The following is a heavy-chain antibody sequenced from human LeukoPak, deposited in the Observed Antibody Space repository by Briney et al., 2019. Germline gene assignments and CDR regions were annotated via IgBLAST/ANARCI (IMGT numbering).Heavy chain of an antibody. CDR3: ARDRRTSGSDFGMDV. V-gene: IGHV4-39*07. CDR2: IYYTGST. J-gene: IGHJ6*02. CDR1: GGSISSSIYY. D-gene: IGHD3-22*01. Sequence: SETLSLTCTVSGGSISSSIYYWGWVRQPPGKGLEWIGIIYYTGSTYYHPALKSRVTISVDTSKNQFSLKLSSVTAADTAFYFCARDRRTSGSDFGMDVWGQGTPVTISS.